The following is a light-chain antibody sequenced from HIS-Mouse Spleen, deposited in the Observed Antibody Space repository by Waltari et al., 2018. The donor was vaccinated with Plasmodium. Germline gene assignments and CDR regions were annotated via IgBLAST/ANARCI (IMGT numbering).Light chain of an antibody. J-gene: IGKJ2*02. CDR2: DAS. CDR1: QDISNY. Sequence: DIQMTQSLSSLSASVGDRVTITCQASQDISNYLNWYQQKPGKDAKLLIYDASNLETGVPSRFSGSGSGTDFTFTISSLQPEDIATYYCQQYDNLPCTFGQGTKLEIK. CDR3: QQYDNLPCT. V-gene: IGKV1-33*01.